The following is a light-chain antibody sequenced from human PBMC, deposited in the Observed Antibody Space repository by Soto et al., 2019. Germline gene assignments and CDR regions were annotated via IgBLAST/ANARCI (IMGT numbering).Light chain of an antibody. J-gene: IGKJ2*01. Sequence: DIQMTQSPSSLSASVGDRVTITCRASQTISTYLNWYQQKPGKAPRLLIYDASSLLNEVPSRFSGSGSGTDFTLTIASLQPEDFSTYYCQQSDSTPYTFGQGTKVEI. V-gene: IGKV1-39*01. CDR3: QQSDSTPYT. CDR1: QTISTY. CDR2: DAS.